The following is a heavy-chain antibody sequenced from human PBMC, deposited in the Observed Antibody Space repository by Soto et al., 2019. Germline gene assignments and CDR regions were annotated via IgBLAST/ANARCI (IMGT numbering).Heavy chain of an antibody. CDR2: INAGNGNT. V-gene: IGHV1-3*01. D-gene: IGHD4-17*01. CDR3: ARELDYGSNSNDY. CDR1: GYIFISYA. Sequence: QVQLVQSGAEVKKPGASVKVSCKAPGYIFISYAMHWVRQAPGQRLEWMGWINAGNGNTKYSQKFQGRVTITRDTSASTAYMELSSLRSEDTAVYYCARELDYGSNSNDYWGQGTLVTVSS. J-gene: IGHJ4*02.